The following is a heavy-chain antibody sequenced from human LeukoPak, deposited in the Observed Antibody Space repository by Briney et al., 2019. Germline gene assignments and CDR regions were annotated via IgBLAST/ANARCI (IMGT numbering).Heavy chain of an antibody. D-gene: IGHD2-2*01. J-gene: IGHJ4*02. CDR3: ARLGYCSSTSCYPFDY. Sequence: GGSLRLSCAASGFTFSSYSMNWVRQAPGKGLEWVSYISSSSSTIYYADSVKGRFTISRDNAKNSLYLQMNSLRAEDTAVYYCARLGYCSSTSCYPFDYRGQGTLVTVSS. CDR2: ISSSSSTI. CDR1: GFTFSSYS. V-gene: IGHV3-48*01.